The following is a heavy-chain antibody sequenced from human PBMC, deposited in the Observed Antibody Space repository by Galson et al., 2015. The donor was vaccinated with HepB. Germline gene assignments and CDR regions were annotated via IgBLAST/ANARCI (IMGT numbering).Heavy chain of an antibody. V-gene: IGHV1-69*06. J-gene: IGHJ1*01. CDR1: GGTFSSYA. Sequence: SVKVSCKASGGTFSSYAISWVRQAPGQGLEWMGGIIPIFGTANYAQKFQGRVTITADKSTSTAYMELSSLRSEDTAVYYCARGGREAVAGTPEYFHHWGQGTLVAVSS. CDR2: IIPIFGTA. CDR3: ARGGREAVAGTPEYFHH. D-gene: IGHD6-19*01.